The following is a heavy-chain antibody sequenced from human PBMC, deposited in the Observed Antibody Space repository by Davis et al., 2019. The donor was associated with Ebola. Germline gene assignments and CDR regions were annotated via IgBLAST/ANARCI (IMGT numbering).Heavy chain of an antibody. V-gene: IGHV4-39*07. Sequence: PSETLSLTCTVSGGSISSSSYYWGWIRQPPGKGLEWIGSIYYSGSTYYNPSLKSRVTISRDTSNNQFSLTLTSVTAADTAVYHCARNPPALYYFDWWGQGILVTVSS. CDR2: IYYSGST. CDR1: GGSISSSSYY. CDR3: ARNPPALYYFDW. J-gene: IGHJ4*02.